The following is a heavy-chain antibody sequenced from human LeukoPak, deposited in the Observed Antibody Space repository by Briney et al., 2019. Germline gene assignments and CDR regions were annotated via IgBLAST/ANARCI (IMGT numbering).Heavy chain of an antibody. CDR2: IIPIFGTA. J-gene: IGHJ3*02. V-gene: IGHV1-69*05. Sequence: ASVKLSCKASGCTFSSYAISWVRQAPGQGLEWMGGIIPIFGTANYAQKSQGRVTITTDESTSTAYMALSSLRSEDTAVYYCAAPQWLQAFDIWGQGTMVTVSS. D-gene: IGHD6-19*01. CDR3: AAPQWLQAFDI. CDR1: GCTFSSYA.